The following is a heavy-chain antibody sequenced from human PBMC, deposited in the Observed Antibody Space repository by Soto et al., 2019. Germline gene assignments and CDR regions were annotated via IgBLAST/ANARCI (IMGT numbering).Heavy chain of an antibody. V-gene: IGHV4-34*01. CDR1: GGSFSGYY. D-gene: IGHD2-21*01. CDR3: ARVNRYFQH. CDR2: INHSGST. Sequence: SETLSLTCAVYGGSFSGYYLSWIRQPPGKGLEWIGEINHSGSTNYNPSLKSRVTISVDTSKNQFSLKLSSVTAADTAVYYCARVNRYFQHWGQGTLVTVSS. J-gene: IGHJ1*01.